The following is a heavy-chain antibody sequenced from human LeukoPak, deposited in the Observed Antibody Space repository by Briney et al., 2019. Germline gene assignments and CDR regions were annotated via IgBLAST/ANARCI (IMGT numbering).Heavy chain of an antibody. CDR3: ARVSGPGMNEYFHL. CDR2: INNDGTTT. Sequence: GGSLRLSCAASGFTFSGAWMHWVRQAPGKGLVWVSRINNDGTTTMYADSVKGRLTLSRDNAKNTLYLQMNSLRAEDTAVYYCARVSGPGMNEYFHLWGQGTLVTVSS. V-gene: IGHV3-74*03. D-gene: IGHD3-10*01. CDR1: GFTFSGAW. J-gene: IGHJ1*01.